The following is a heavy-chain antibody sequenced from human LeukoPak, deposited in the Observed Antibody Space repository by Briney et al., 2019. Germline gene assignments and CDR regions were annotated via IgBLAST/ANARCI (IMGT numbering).Heavy chain of an antibody. CDR1: GFTFTSSA. CDR2: IVVGSGNT. D-gene: IGHD1-26*01. CDR3: AANGGSYRGEVAFDT. Sequence: PEASVKVSCKTSGFTFTSSAMQWVRQARGQHLEWIGWIVVGSGNTNYAQKFQERVTITRDMSTSTAYMELSSLRSEDTAVYYCAANGGSYRGEVAFDTWGQGTMVTVSS. V-gene: IGHV1-58*02. J-gene: IGHJ3*02.